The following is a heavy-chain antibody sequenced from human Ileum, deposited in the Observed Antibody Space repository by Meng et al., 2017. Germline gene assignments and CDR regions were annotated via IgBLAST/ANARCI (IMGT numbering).Heavy chain of an antibody. CDR1: GFSVSDSS. D-gene: IGHD6-13*01. CDR3: TRLYSAG. V-gene: IGHV3-73*01. CDR2: IRSKANNYAT. Sequence: LWDSGGGFVRPGGSLRLSCAAVGFSVSDSSMHWGRQASGKGLEWVGHIRSKANNYATAYAASVKGRFTISRDESKNTAYLQMSSLKTEDTAVYYCTRLYSAGWGQGTLVTVSS. J-gene: IGHJ4*02.